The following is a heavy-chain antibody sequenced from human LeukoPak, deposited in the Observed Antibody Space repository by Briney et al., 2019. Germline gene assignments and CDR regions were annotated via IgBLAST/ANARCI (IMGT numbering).Heavy chain of an antibody. CDR2: ISGGGGST. CDR1: GFNFSSYA. D-gene: IGHD3-9*01. V-gene: IGHV3-23*01. Sequence: GGSLRLSCAGSGFNFSSYAMSWVRQSPGKGLEWVSAISGGGGSTYFADSVKGRFTISRDNAKNTLYLQMNSLRAEDTAVYYCAKFYDISTGYFDYWGQGTLVTVSS. J-gene: IGHJ4*02. CDR3: AKFYDISTGYFDY.